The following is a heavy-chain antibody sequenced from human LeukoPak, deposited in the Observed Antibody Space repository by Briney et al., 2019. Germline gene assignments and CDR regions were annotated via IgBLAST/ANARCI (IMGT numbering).Heavy chain of an antibody. V-gene: IGHV3-48*03. CDR3: VRDQAKIGGGYYMDV. D-gene: IGHD1-26*01. CDR1: GFTFSSYE. J-gene: IGHJ6*03. Sequence: GGSLRLSCPGSGFTFSSYEMNWVRQAPGKGREWVSYISNSGSYIYYAASVKGRFTISRDNAKNSLYLQMNSLRAEDTAVYYCVRDQAKIGGGYYMDVWGKGTTVTVSS. CDR2: ISNSGSYI.